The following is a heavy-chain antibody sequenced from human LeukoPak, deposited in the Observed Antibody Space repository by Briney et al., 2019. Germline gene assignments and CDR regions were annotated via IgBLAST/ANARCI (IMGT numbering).Heavy chain of an antibody. J-gene: IGHJ4*02. CDR3: ARGVLGELPGDY. CDR2: MNTNSGNT. D-gene: IGHD3-10*01. Sequence: ASVKVSCKASGYTFTSYDINWVRQATGQGLEWMGWMNTNSGNTGYAQKFQGRVTMTRNTSISTAYMELSSLRSEDTAVYYCARGVLGELPGDYWGQGTLVTVSS. CDR1: GYTFTSYD. V-gene: IGHV1-8*01.